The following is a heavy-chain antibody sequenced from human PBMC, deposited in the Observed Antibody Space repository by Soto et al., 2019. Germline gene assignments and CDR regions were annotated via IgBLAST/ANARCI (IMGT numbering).Heavy chain of an antibody. D-gene: IGHD6-19*01. J-gene: IGHJ4*02. CDR3: ARDRKAPVGLTPGIAVAGNTN. CDR2: INSDGSTT. CDR1: GFTFSSYW. Sequence: GGSLRLSCAASGFTFSSYWMHWVRQAPGKGLVWVSRINSDGSTTSYADSLKGRFTISRVNAKNTLYLQMNSLRAEDTAVYYCARDRKAPVGLTPGIAVAGNTNWGQGTLVTVSS. V-gene: IGHV3-74*01.